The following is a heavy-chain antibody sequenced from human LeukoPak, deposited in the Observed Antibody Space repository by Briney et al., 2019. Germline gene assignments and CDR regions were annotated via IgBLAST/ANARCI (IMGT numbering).Heavy chain of an antibody. CDR3: ARHEEITGTGFDY. D-gene: IGHD1-20*01. V-gene: IGHV4-59*08. CDR2: IYYSGST. J-gene: IGHJ4*02. Sequence: SETLSLTCTVSGGSISSYYWSWIRQPPGKGLEWIGYIYYSGSTNYNPSLKSRVTISVDTSKNQFSLKLSSVTAADTAVYYCARHEEITGTGFDYWGQGTLVTVSS. CDR1: GGSISSYY.